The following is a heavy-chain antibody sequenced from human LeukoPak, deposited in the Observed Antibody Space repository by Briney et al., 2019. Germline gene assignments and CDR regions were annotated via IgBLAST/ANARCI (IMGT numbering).Heavy chain of an antibody. CDR3: ARRGAHGDLYYFDY. CDR1: GGSISSSSYY. CDR2: IYYSGST. V-gene: IGHV4-39*07. J-gene: IGHJ4*02. D-gene: IGHD4-17*01. Sequence: SETLSLTCTVSGGSISSSSYYWGWMRQPPGKGLEWIGSIYYSGSTYYNPSLKSRVTISVDTSKNQFSLKLSSVTAADTAVYYCARRGAHGDLYYFDYWGQGTLVTVSS.